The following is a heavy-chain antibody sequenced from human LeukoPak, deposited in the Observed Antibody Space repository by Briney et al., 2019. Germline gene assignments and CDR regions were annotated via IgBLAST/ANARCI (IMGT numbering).Heavy chain of an antibody. Sequence: ASVKVSCKASGYTFTSYAMHWVRQAPGQRLEWMGWINAGKGNTKYSQKFRGRVTTTRDTSASAAYMELSSLRSEDTAVYYCARVEQWLVGRAYDYWGQGTLVTVSS. D-gene: IGHD6-19*01. CDR2: INAGKGNT. V-gene: IGHV1-3*01. CDR1: GYTFTSYA. CDR3: ARVEQWLVGRAYDY. J-gene: IGHJ4*02.